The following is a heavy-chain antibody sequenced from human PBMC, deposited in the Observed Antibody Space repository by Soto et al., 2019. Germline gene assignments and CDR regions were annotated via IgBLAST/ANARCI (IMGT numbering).Heavy chain of an antibody. Sequence: SETLSLTCTVSGGSISSGDYYWSWIRQPPGKGLEWIGYIYYSGSTYYNPSLKSRVTISVDTSKNQFSLKLSSVTAADTAVYYCARGPYYYGSGSFDYWGQGTLVTVSS. D-gene: IGHD3-10*01. J-gene: IGHJ4*02. CDR1: GGSISSGDYY. CDR3: ARGPYYYGSGSFDY. V-gene: IGHV4-30-4*01. CDR2: IYYSGST.